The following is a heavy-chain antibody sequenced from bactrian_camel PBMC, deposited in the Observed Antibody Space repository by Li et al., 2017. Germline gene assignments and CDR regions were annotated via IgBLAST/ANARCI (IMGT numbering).Heavy chain of an antibody. V-gene: IGHV3S53*01. CDR1: RYSVMVNC. CDR3: AATSNWKLSGCRLRSDYNV. CDR2: FSPNAVT. Sequence: HVQLVESGGGSVQAGGSLRLSCTPTRYSVMVNCMAWFRQADGKERERVAGFSPNAVTDYADSVKGRFTISKDSRDFLNLEMNSPKPEDTGIYYCAATSNWKLSGCRLRSDYNVWGQGTQVTVS. J-gene: IGHJ4*01. D-gene: IGHD3*01.